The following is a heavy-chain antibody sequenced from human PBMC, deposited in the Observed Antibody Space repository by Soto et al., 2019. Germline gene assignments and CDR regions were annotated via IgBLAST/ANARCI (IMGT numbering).Heavy chain of an antibody. J-gene: IGHJ4*02. CDR3: ARHEGNGNVWPLDY. Sequence: QVQLLESGPGLVKPSETLSLTCTVSGDSIGTTHSYWAWIRQSPGKGLEWIGNIHYSGSTYYMPSLRSRVTLSGDTSKNQFSLRLTSVTAEDTAVYYCARHEGNGNVWPLDYWGQGILVTVSS. CDR1: GDSIGTTHSY. D-gene: IGHD2-8*01. CDR2: IHYSGST. V-gene: IGHV4-39*01.